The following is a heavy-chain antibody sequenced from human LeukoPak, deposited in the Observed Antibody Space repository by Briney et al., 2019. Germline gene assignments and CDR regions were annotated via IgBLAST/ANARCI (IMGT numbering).Heavy chain of an antibody. D-gene: IGHD3-22*01. J-gene: IGHJ3*02. V-gene: IGHV3-23*01. Sequence: PGGSLRLSCAASGFTFSSYAMSWVRHAPGKGLECVSAISGSGGSTYYADSVKGRFTISRDNSKNTLYLQMNSLRAEDTAVYYCAKDRQRTSYYYDSSGYSRDAFDIWGQGTMVTVSS. CDR1: GFTFSSYA. CDR2: ISGSGGST. CDR3: AKDRQRTSYYYDSSGYSRDAFDI.